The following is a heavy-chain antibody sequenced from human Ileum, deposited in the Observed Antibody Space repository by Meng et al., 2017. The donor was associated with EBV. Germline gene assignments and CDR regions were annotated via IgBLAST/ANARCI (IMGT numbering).Heavy chain of an antibody. J-gene: IGHJ4*02. CDR1: GFTFSSFA. Sequence: EWQLLEPGGVLVQPGGSLRLSCAPSGFTFSSFAMTWVRQAPGKGLEWVSSITAGGGNTYYADSVKGRFTISRDDSKNTLYLQMDTLRADDTAVYYCAKDWPGTSMVTPDYWGQGTLVTVSS. D-gene: IGHD4-23*01. V-gene: IGHV3-23*01. CDR2: ITAGGGNT. CDR3: AKDWPGTSMVTPDY.